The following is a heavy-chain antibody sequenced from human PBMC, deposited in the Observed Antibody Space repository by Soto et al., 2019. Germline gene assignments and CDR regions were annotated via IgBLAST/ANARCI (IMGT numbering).Heavy chain of an antibody. Sequence: SETLSLTCTVSGGSISSYYWSWIRQPPGKGLEWIGYIYYSGSTNYNPSLKSRVTISVDTSKNQLSLKLSSVTAADTAVYYCARHEGYCSGGSCYPPDYWGQGTLVTVSS. CDR2: IYYSGST. V-gene: IGHV4-59*08. CDR1: GGSISSYY. J-gene: IGHJ4*02. D-gene: IGHD2-15*01. CDR3: ARHEGYCSGGSCYPPDY.